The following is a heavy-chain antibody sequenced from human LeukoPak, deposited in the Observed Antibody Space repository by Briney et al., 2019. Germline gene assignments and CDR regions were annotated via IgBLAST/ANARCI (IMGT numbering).Heavy chain of an antibody. Sequence: SETLSLTCTVSGDSMTDNFWSWIRQPPGQGLEWIGYIYHNGKTDYNPSIKSRITMSVDTSKNQLSLKLTSVTAADTAVYYCARDFRGGYDFWNGYYTPYYFDYWGQGTLVSVSP. V-gene: IGHV4-59*01. CDR1: GDSMTDNF. J-gene: IGHJ4*02. D-gene: IGHD3-3*01. CDR2: IYHNGKT. CDR3: ARDFRGGYDFWNGYYTPYYFDY.